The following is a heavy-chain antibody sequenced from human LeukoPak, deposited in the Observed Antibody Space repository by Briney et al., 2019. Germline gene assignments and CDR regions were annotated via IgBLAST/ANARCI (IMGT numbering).Heavy chain of an antibody. CDR3: ARGAEYSGYRG. CDR2: IYYSGST. J-gene: IGHJ4*02. V-gene: IGHV4-59*12. D-gene: IGHD5-12*01. Sequence: PSETLSLTCTVSGGSISSYYWSWIRQPPGKGLEWIGYIYYSGSTNYNPSLKSRVTISVDTSKNQFSLKLSSVTAADTAVYYCARGAEYSGYRGWGQGTLVTVSS. CDR1: GGSISSYY.